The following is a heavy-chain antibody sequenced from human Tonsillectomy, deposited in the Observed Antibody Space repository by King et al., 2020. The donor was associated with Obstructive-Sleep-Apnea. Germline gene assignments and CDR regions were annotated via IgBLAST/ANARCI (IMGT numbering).Heavy chain of an antibody. CDR1: GFTFDDYA. J-gene: IGHJ4*02. Sequence: VQLVESGGVVVQPGESLRLSCAASGFTFDDYAMHWVRQAPGKGLEWVSLISWDCGSTYYADSVKGRFTISSDNSKNSLYLQMNSLRAEDTALYYCAKAARDTRLDYWGQGTLVTVSS. V-gene: IGHV3-43D*04. D-gene: IGHD2-15*01. CDR2: ISWDCGST. CDR3: AKAARDTRLDY.